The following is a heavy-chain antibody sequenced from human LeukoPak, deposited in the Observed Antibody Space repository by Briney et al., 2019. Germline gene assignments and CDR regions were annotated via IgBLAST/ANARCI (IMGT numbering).Heavy chain of an antibody. CDR3: ATARPGSY. J-gene: IGHJ4*02. V-gene: IGHV3-23*01. CDR1: GFTFGDSA. CDR2: ISASGGTT. Sequence: GRSLRLSCIASGFTFGDSAMNWVRQAPGKGLEWVSAISASGGTTYSADSLKGRFTISRDNSKNTLYLQMNSLRAEDTAVYYCATARPGSYWGQGILVTVSS. D-gene: IGHD1-14*01.